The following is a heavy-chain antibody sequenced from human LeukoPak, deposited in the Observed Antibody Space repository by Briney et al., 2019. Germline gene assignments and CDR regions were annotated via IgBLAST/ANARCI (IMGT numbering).Heavy chain of an antibody. D-gene: IGHD6-19*01. CDR1: GYTFTRYS. CDR3: ARDDVVAAPFYYYGLDV. CDR2: INPSGGGT. V-gene: IGHV1-46*01. J-gene: IGHJ6*02. Sequence: ASVKVSCTASGYTFTRYSIHWVRQAPGQGLEWIGIINPSGGGTNYAQKFQGRVTMTTDTSTSTVYMELSSLRSEDTAVFYCARDDVVAAPFYYYGLDVWGQGTTVTVSS.